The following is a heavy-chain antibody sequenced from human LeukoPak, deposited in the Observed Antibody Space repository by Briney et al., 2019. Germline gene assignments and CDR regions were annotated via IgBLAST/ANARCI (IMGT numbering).Heavy chain of an antibody. CDR1: GFTFSRYW. CDR3: ARGYYYDSSGPNIPFDY. V-gene: IGHV3-74*01. Sequence: GGSLRLSCAASGFTFSRYWMHWVRQAPGKGLVWVSRINSDGSNPSYADSVKGRFTISGDNAKNTLYLQMNSLRAEDTAVYYCARGYYYDSSGPNIPFDYWGQGTLVTVSS. CDR2: INSDGSNP. J-gene: IGHJ4*02. D-gene: IGHD3-22*01.